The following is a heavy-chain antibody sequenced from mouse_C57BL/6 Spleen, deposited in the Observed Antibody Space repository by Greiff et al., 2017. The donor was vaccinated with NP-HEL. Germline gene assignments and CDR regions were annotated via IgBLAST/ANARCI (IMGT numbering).Heavy chain of an antibody. D-gene: IGHD1-1*01. Sequence: EVQLQQSGPGLVKPSQSLSLTCSVTGYSITSGYYWNWIRQFPGNKLEWMGYISYDGSNNYNPSLKNRISITRDTSKNQFFLKLNSVTTEDTATYYCARKGGSSYDYAMDYWGQGTSVTVSS. V-gene: IGHV3-6*01. CDR2: ISYDGSN. J-gene: IGHJ4*01. CDR1: GYSITSGYY. CDR3: ARKGGSSYDYAMDY.